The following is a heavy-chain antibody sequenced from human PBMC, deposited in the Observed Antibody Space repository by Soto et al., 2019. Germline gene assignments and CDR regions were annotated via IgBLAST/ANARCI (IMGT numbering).Heavy chain of an antibody. V-gene: IGHV1-69*01. Sequence: QVQLVQPGAEVKKPGSSVKVSCKASGGTFSSYAISWVRQAPGQGLEWMGGIIPISGTANYAQKFQGRVTITADESTSTAYMELSSLRSEDTAVYYCARSHGSSTSLEIYYYYYYGMDVWGQGTTVTVSS. J-gene: IGHJ6*02. D-gene: IGHD2-2*01. CDR1: GGTFSSYA. CDR2: IIPISGTA. CDR3: ARSHGSSTSLEIYYYYYYGMDV.